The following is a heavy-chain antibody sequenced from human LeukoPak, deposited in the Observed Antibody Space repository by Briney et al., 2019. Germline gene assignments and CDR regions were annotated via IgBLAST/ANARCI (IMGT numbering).Heavy chain of an antibody. V-gene: IGHV3-30-3*01. Sequence: GGSLRLSCAASGFTFSSYAMHWVRQAPGKGLEWVAVISYDGSNKYYADSVKGRFTISRDNSKNTLYLQMNSLRIEDTAVYYCAKDQGWMLRGGCLEYWGQGTLVTVSS. D-gene: IGHD2-8*01. J-gene: IGHJ4*02. CDR3: AKDQGWMLRGGCLEY. CDR2: ISYDGSNK. CDR1: GFTFSSYA.